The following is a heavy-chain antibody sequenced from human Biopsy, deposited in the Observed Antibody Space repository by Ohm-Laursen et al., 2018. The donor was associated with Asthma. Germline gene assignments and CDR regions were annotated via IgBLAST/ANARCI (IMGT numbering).Heavy chain of an antibody. CDR1: GYTLTSYG. CDR3: ARRYNWNGMDV. V-gene: IGHV7-4-1*02. CDR2: MNTNTGNP. J-gene: IGHJ6*02. D-gene: IGHD1-20*01. Sequence: GASVKVSCKASGYTLTSYGMNWVRQAPGQGLEWMGWMNTNTGNPTYAQGFTGRSVFSLDTSVSTAYLQISSLKAEDTAVYYCARRYNWNGMDVWGQGTTVTVSS.